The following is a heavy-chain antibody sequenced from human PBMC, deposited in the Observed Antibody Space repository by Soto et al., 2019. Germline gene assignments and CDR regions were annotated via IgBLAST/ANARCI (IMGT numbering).Heavy chain of an antibody. CDR3: ARCDYDFWSGYDY. D-gene: IGHD3-3*01. Sequence: GASVKVSCKASGYTFTSYAMHWVRKAPGQRLEWMGWINAGNGNTKYSQKFQGRVTITRDTSASTAYMELSSLRSEDTAVYYCARCDYDFWSGYDYWGQGTLVTVSS. V-gene: IGHV1-3*01. CDR2: INAGNGNT. J-gene: IGHJ4*02. CDR1: GYTFTSYA.